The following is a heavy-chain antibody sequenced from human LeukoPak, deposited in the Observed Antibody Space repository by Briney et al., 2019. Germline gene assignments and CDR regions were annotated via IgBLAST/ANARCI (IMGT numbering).Heavy chain of an antibody. V-gene: IGHV4-59*08. Sequence: SGTLSLTCTVSGGSMINNYWSWIRQAPGKGLEWIGYIYQTGDSNHNPSLKSRVTISMDTSKNQMSLNLKSVTAADTAVYYCARHPFATPFDQWGQGTLVTVSS. CDR3: ARHPFATPFDQ. J-gene: IGHJ4*02. CDR2: IYQTGDS. D-gene: IGHD2-15*01. CDR1: GGSMINNY.